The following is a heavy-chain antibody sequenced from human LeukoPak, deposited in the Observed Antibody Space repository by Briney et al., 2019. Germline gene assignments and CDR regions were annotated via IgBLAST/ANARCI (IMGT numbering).Heavy chain of an antibody. J-gene: IGHJ4*02. CDR1: GGSFSGYY. D-gene: IGHD3-16*02. CDR3: ARGSTELSFGGDIVYDY. CDR2: INHSGST. Sequence: SETLSLTCAVYGGSFSGYYRSWIRQPPGKGLEWIGEINHSGSTNYNPSLKSRVTMSVDTSKNQFSLKLSSVTAADTAVYYCARGSTELSFGGDIVYDYWGQGTLVTVSS. V-gene: IGHV4-34*01.